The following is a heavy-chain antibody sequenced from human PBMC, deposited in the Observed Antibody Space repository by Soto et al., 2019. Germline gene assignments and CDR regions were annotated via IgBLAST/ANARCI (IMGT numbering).Heavy chain of an antibody. CDR3: ARSADSNYRNDYYYMDV. CDR2: IIPILGIA. CDR1: GGTFSSYT. V-gene: IGHV1-69*02. J-gene: IGHJ6*03. Sequence: ASVKVSCKASGGTFSSYTISWVRQAPGQGLEWMGRIIPILGIANYAQKFQGRVTITENKSTSTAHMELSSLRTEDTAVYYCARSADSNYRNDYYYMDVWGKGTTVTVSS. D-gene: IGHD4-4*01.